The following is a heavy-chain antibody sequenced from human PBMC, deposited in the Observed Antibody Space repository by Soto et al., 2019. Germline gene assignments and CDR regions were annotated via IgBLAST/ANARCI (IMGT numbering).Heavy chain of an antibody. CDR2: ISPKSGGT. D-gene: IGHD2-21*02. CDR1: GGTFSNYV. J-gene: IGHJ4*02. CDR3: ARPPGYISDWHYFDL. V-gene: IGHV1-2*02. Sequence: ASVKVSCKASGGTFSNYVVNWVRQAPGQGWEWVGRISPKSGGTKDAQKFQGRVRMTWDTSLKTAYMELSSLKSDDTAVYYCARPPGYISDWHYFDLWGQGTLVTVSS.